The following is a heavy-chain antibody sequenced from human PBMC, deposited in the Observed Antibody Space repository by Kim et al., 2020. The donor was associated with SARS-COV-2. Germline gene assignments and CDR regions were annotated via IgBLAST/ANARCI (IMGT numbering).Heavy chain of an antibody. CDR2: T. D-gene: IGHD5-12*01. V-gene: IGHV1-46*01. J-gene: IGHJ4*02. Sequence: TSYSQKFHNSDTMTRDTSTSTVYMELSSLGSEDTAMYYCTRDSFNSGSFDYWGQGTLVTVSS. CDR3: TRDSFNSGSFDY.